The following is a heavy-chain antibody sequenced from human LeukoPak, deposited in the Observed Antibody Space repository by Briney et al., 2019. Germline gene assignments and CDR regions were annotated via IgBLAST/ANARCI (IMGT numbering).Heavy chain of an antibody. CDR2: MNRDGSEV. CDR1: GFPFAPFW. J-gene: IGHJ4*02. CDR3: ARGIDEWLYLNH. D-gene: IGHD3-3*01. V-gene: IGHV3-7*04. Sequence: PGGSLRLSCAASGFPFAPFWMTWVRQAPGKGPEFVATMNRDGSEVAYGNSVRGRFTISRDNAKNSLYLQMYSLRAEDTAVYYCARGIDEWLYLNHWGQGALVTVSS.